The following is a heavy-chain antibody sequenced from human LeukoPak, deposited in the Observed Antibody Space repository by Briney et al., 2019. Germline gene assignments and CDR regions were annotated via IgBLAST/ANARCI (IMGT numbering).Heavy chain of an antibody. CDR1: GFTFSSYS. CDR3: ARDRMVRGVYFDY. CDR2: ISSSSSTI. Sequence: GGSLRLSCAASGFTFSSYSMNRVRQAPGKGLEWVSYISSSSSTIYYADSVKGRFTISRDNAKNSLYLQMNSLRAEDTAVYYCARDRMVRGVYFDYWGQGTLVTVSS. D-gene: IGHD3-10*01. J-gene: IGHJ4*02. V-gene: IGHV3-48*04.